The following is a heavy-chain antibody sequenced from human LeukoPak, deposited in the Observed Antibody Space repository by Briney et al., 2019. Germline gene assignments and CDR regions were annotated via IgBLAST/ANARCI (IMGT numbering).Heavy chain of an antibody. Sequence: PGGSLRLSCAVSGFTFSSDWMSWVRQAPGKGLEWVATINQDGSGRDYVDSVKGRFTISRDNAKNSLFLQMNSLRAEDTAVYYCARSMSAADYWGQGTLVTVSS. CDR2: INQDGSGR. J-gene: IGHJ4*02. CDR1: GFTFSSDW. V-gene: IGHV3-7*04. D-gene: IGHD6-13*01. CDR3: ARSMSAADY.